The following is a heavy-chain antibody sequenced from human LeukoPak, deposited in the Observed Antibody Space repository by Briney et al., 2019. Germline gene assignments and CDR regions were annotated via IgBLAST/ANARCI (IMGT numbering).Heavy chain of an antibody. D-gene: IGHD4-23*01. CDR1: GGSVIRGGYY. V-gene: IGHV4-61*08. Sequence: SETLSLTCTVSGGSVIRGGYYWSWIRQHPGKGLEWIGRIYTGGTTNYNPSLKSRVTISVDTSKNQFSLRLSSVTAADTAVYYCARDPNSALWGQGTLVTVSS. CDR2: IYTGGTT. CDR3: ARDPNSAL. J-gene: IGHJ4*02.